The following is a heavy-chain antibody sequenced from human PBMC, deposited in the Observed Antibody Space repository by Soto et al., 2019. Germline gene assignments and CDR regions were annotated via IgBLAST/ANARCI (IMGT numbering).Heavy chain of an antibody. CDR1: EFTFGDYA. Sequence: EVQLVESGGGVVHPGGSLRLSCAASEFTFGDYAMHWVRQAPGKGLEWVAFISWGSVYTGYADSVKGRFTISRDNAKNALYLEMNSLRPEDTAVYYCVIDKSLGGEVSTYYFDFWGQGTLVTVSS. D-gene: IGHD2-21*01. CDR2: ISWGSVYT. CDR3: VIDKSLGGEVSTYYFDF. J-gene: IGHJ4*02. V-gene: IGHV3-9*01.